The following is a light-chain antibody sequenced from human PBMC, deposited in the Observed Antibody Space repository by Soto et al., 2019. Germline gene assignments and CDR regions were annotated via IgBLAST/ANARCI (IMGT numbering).Light chain of an antibody. V-gene: IGKV3-15*01. J-gene: IGKJ5*01. Sequence: EIVMAQSPATLAVSAWEGVTLSCGASQTVPSRIAWYQQKPGQAPSLLIYGASTRATGVPDRFSGTGSGTAFTLTISSLKSEDYAVYYCQQYKSWPPITFGQGTRLEN. CDR2: GAS. CDR3: QQYKSWPPIT. CDR1: QTVPSR.